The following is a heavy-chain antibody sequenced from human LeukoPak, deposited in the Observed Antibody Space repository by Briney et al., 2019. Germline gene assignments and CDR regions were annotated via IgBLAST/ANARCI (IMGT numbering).Heavy chain of an antibody. Sequence: GGSLRLSCAASGFSVSSNYMSWVRQAPGKGLEWVSVIYSGGSTYYADSVKGRFTNSRDNSKNTLYLQMNSLRAEDTAVYYCARGPKNYYDTSGYYRGDAFDIWGQRTMVTVSS. D-gene: IGHD3-22*01. CDR3: ARGPKNYYDTSGYYRGDAFDI. J-gene: IGHJ3*02. V-gene: IGHV3-53*01. CDR2: IYSGGST. CDR1: GFSVSSNY.